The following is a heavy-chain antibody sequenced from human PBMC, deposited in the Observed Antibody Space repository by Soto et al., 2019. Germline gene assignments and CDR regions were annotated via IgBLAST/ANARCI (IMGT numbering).Heavy chain of an antibody. CDR1: GFTFSNYG. CDR3: AGGFVY. CDR2: IDGIGSST. Sequence: EVQLLESGGGLVQPGRSLRLSCAASGFTFSNYGMKWVRQAPGKGLELVSGIDGIGSSTYYADSVKGRFPISSDNSKNTLFLQMNSLRAEDTALYYCAGGFVYWGQGTLVTVSS. J-gene: IGHJ4*02. V-gene: IGHV3-23*01.